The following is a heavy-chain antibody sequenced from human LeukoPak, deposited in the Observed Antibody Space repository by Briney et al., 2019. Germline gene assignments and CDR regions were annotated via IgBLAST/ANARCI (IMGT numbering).Heavy chain of an antibody. CDR1: GFAFSSYA. CDR3: VKSWRHYDSSGYYAFDI. J-gene: IGHJ3*02. Sequence: QTGGSLRLSCEASGFAFSSYAMSWVRQAPGKGLEWVSSSAGSTKYADSVKGRFTISRDNSKSTLYLQMDSLRGDDTAVYYCVKSWRHYDSSGYYAFDIWGQGTMVTVSS. CDR2: SAGST. D-gene: IGHD3-22*01. V-gene: IGHV3-23*01.